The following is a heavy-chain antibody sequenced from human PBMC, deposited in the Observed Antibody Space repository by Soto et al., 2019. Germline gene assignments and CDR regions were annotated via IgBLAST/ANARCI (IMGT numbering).Heavy chain of an antibody. Sequence: GGSLRLSCAASGFTFSSYAMSWVRQAPGKGLEWVSAISGSGGSTYYADSVKGRFTISRDNSKNTLYLQMNSLRAEDTAVYYCASSQYYYDSSGYYGFWYFDYWGQGTVVTLSS. CDR2: ISGSGGST. CDR3: ASSQYYYDSSGYYGFWYFDY. J-gene: IGHJ4*02. V-gene: IGHV3-23*01. CDR1: GFTFSSYA. D-gene: IGHD3-22*01.